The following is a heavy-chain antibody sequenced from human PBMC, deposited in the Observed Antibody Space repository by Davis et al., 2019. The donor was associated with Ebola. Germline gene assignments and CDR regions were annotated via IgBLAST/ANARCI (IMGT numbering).Heavy chain of an antibody. CDR2: IYYSGST. CDR1: GGSISSSSYY. CDR3: ARLGYSGYDSFDY. D-gene: IGHD5-12*01. Sequence: MPSETLSLTCTVSGGSISSSSYYWSWIRQPPGKGLEWIGYIYYSGSTNYNPSLKSRVTISVDTSKNQFSLKLSSVTAADTAVYYCARLGYSGYDSFDYWGQGTLVTVSS. V-gene: IGHV4-61*01. J-gene: IGHJ4*02.